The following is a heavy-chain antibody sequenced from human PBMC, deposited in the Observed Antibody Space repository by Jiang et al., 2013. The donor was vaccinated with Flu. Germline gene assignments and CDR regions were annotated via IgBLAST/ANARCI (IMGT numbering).Heavy chain of an antibody. CDR2: IDTNTGNP. CDR3: ARLGGSRTLYYFDY. Sequence: VRQVPGQGLEWMGWIDTNTGNPTYAQGFTGRFVFSLDTSVNTAYLQINSLKAEDTAVYYCARLGGSRTLYYFDYWGQGTLVTVSS. J-gene: IGHJ4*02. D-gene: IGHD3-10*01. V-gene: IGHV7-4-1*02.